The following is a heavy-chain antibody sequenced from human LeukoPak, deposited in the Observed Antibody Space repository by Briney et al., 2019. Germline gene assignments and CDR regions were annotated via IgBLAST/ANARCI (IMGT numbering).Heavy chain of an antibody. CDR2: ISAYNGNT. CDR1: GYTFTSYG. CDR3: AATHYDILTGYHSFDY. J-gene: IGHJ4*02. V-gene: IGHV1-18*01. Sequence: ASVKVSCKASGYTFTSYGISWVRQAPGQGLEWMGWISAYNGNTNYAHNLQGRVTMTTDTSTSTAYMELRSLRSDDTAVYYCAATHYDILTGYHSFDYWGQGTLVTVSS. D-gene: IGHD3-9*01.